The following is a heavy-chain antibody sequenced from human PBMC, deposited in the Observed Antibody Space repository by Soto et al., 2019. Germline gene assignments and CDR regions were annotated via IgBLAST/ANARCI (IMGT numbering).Heavy chain of an antibody. CDR3: ARAGGDGYNLDYYYGMDV. CDR2: IIPIFGTA. Sequence: ASVKVSCKASGGTFSSYAISWVRQAPGQGLEWMGGIIPIFGTANYAQKFQGRVTITADESTSTAYMELSSLRSEDTAVYYCARAGGDGYNLDYYYGMDVWCQGRTGTGS. D-gene: IGHD2-21*01. J-gene: IGHJ6*02. CDR1: GGTFSSYA. V-gene: IGHV1-69*13.